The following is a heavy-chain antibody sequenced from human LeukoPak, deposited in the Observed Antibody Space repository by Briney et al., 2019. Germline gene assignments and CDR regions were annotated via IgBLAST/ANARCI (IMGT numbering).Heavy chain of an antibody. Sequence: GGSLRLSCAASGFIFSSYGMHWVRQGPGKGLEWVAFIQYDGGNEYYADSVKGRFTISRDNSKNTLYLQMNSLRAEDTAVYYCAKVYDYGDYWGQGTLVTVSS. J-gene: IGHJ4*02. D-gene: IGHD4-17*01. CDR3: AKVYDYGDY. CDR1: GFIFSSYG. V-gene: IGHV3-30*02. CDR2: IQYDGGNE.